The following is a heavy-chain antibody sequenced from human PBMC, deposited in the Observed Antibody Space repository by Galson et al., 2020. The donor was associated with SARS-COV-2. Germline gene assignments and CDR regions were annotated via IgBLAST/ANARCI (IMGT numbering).Heavy chain of an antibody. V-gene: IGHV1-18*01. CDR1: GYTFTSYG. J-gene: IGHJ6*02. D-gene: IGHD3-22*01. CDR3: ARANSYYYDSSGYYHYYYYYGIDV. CDR2: INAYTGNT. Sequence: ASVKVSCKASGYTFTSYGIRWVRQAPGQGHEWMGWINAYTGNTNDGQKRQGRVTMTTDTSTSTAYMELRSLRSDDTAVYYCARANSYYYDSSGYYHYYYYYGIDVWGQGTTVTVSS.